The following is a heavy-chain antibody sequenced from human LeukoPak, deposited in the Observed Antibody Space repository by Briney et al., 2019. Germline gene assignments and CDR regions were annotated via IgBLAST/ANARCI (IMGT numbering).Heavy chain of an antibody. Sequence: SETPSLTCTVSGGSVSSYYWSWIRQPAGQGLEWIGRFYTSGCTNYNPSLKSRATMSVDTSKNQFSLKLSSVSAADTAVYFCARDDYYDSSGYRNAFDIWGQGTVVTVSS. CDR2: FYTSGCT. D-gene: IGHD3-22*01. V-gene: IGHV4-4*07. CDR1: GGSVSSYY. J-gene: IGHJ3*02. CDR3: ARDDYYDSSGYRNAFDI.